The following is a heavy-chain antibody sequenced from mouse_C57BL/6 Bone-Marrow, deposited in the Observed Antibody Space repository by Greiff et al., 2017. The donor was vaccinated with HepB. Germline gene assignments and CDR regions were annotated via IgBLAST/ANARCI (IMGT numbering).Heavy chain of an antibody. CDR1: GYTFTSYW. J-gene: IGHJ4*01. CDR3: ARLDYYGSSYDYNAMDY. D-gene: IGHD1-1*01. Sequence: QVQLQQPGAELVKPGASVKMSCKASGYTFTSYWITWVKQRPGQGLEWIGDIYPASGSTNYNEKFKSKATLTVDTSSSTAYMQLSSLTSEDSAVYYCARLDYYGSSYDYNAMDYWGQGTSVTVSS. V-gene: IGHV1-55*01. CDR2: IYPASGST.